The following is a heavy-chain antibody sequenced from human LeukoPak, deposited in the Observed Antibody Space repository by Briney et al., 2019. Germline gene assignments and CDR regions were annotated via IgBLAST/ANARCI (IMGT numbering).Heavy chain of an antibody. CDR2: ISAYNGNT. CDR1: GYTFTSYG. V-gene: IGHV1-18*01. Sequence: ASVKVPCKASGYTFTSYGISWVRQAPGQGLEWMGWISAYNGNTNYAQKLQGRVTMTTDTSTSTAYMELRSLRSDDTAVYYCARGVVVVPAAMGWEFDYWGQGTLVTVSS. J-gene: IGHJ4*02. CDR3: ARGVVVVPAAMGWEFDY. D-gene: IGHD2-2*01.